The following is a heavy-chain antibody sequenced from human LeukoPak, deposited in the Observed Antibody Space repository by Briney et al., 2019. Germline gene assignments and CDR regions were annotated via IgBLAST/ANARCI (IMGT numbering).Heavy chain of an antibody. CDR3: AAIQGSFDY. V-gene: IGHV4-38-2*02. D-gene: IGHD2-15*01. Sequence: SETLSLTCTVSGYSISSGYYWGWIRQPPGKGLEWIGSIYHSGSTYYNPSLKSRVTISVDTSKNQFSLKLSSVTAADTAVYYCAAIQGSFDYWGQGTLVTVSS. J-gene: IGHJ4*02. CDR2: IYHSGST. CDR1: GYSISSGYY.